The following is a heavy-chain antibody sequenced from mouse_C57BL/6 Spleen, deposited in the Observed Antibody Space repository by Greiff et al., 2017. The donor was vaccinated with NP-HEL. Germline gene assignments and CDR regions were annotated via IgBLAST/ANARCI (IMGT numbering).Heavy chain of an antibody. CDR2: INPTNVGT. CDR3: ARSRTYYAMDY. J-gene: IGHJ4*01. Sequence: EVQLQQSGPELVKPGASVKIPCKASGYTFTDYNMDWVKQSHGKSLEWIGDINPTNVGTISTPKFKGKAPFPLDKSSSTAYMELRSLTSEDTAVYYCARSRTYYAMDYWGQGTSVTVSS. V-gene: IGHV1-18*01. CDR1: GYTFTDYN.